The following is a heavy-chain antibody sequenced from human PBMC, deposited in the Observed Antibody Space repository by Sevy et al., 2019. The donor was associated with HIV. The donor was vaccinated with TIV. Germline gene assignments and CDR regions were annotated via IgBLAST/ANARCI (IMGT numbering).Heavy chain of an antibody. J-gene: IGHJ4*02. CDR3: AINDYGDYSPFDY. Sequence: GGSLRLSCAASGFTFSSYAMSWVRQAPGKGLEWVSAISGSGGSTYYADSVKGRFTISRDNSKNTLYLQMNSLRAEDTAVYYCAINDYGDYSPFDYWDQGTLVTVSS. D-gene: IGHD4-17*01. V-gene: IGHV3-23*01. CDR2: ISGSGGST. CDR1: GFTFSSYA.